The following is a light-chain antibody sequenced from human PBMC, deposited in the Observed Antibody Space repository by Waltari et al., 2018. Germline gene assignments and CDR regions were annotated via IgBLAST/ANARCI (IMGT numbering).Light chain of an antibody. J-gene: IGKJ4*01. CDR3: QQYYSTPLT. CDR2: WAS. Sequence: DIVMTQSPDSLAVSLGERATINCKSSQRVLYSSHNKDYLAWYQQKPEQPPKLLIYWASTRESGVPDRFSGSGSGTDFTLTISSLQAEDVAVYYCQQYYSTPLTFGGGTKVEIK. V-gene: IGKV4-1*01. CDR1: QRVLYSSHNKDY.